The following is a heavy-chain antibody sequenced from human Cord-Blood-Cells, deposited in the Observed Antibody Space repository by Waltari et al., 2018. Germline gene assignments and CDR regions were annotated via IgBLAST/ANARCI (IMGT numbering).Heavy chain of an antibody. CDR3: ARGGSCGFDY. CDR2: INHRGST. J-gene: IGHJ4*02. V-gene: IGHV4-34*01. Sequence: QVQLQQRGAGLLKPSETLSLTGAVYGGSFSGYYWSWIRQPPGKGREWIGEINHRGSTNHNTSLKSRVTISVETAKNQFSLRLRSVTGADAAVYYGARGGSCGFDYWGQGTLVTVSS. D-gene: IGHD2-15*01. CDR1: GGSFSGYY.